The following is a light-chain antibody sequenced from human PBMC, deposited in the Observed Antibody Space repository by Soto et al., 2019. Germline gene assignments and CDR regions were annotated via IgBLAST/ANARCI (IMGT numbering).Light chain of an antibody. CDR3: QQSSNWPPYT. CDR2: DAS. V-gene: IGKV3-11*01. J-gene: IGKJ2*01. Sequence: EIVLTQSPATLSLSPGERATLSCRASQSVSSYLAWYQQKPGQAPRLLIYDASNRATGIPARFSGSGSGTDFTLTSSSLEPEDFAVYYCQQSSNWPPYTFGQGNKLEIK. CDR1: QSVSSY.